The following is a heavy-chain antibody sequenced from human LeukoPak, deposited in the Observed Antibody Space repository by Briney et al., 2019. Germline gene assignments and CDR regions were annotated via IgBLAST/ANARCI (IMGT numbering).Heavy chain of an antibody. CDR3: ARAGSSGWIYYFDY. CDR1: GGSISSSNW. V-gene: IGHV4-4*02. J-gene: IGHJ4*02. Sequence: PSETLSLTCAVSGGSISSSNWWSWVRQPPGKGLEWIGEIYHSGSTNYNPSLKSRVTISVDKSKNQFPLKLSSVTAADTAVYYCARAGSSGWIYYFDYWGQGTLVTVSS. CDR2: IYHSGST. D-gene: IGHD6-19*01.